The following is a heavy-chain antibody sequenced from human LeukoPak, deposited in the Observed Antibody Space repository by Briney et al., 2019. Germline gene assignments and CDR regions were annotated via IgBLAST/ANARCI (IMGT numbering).Heavy chain of an antibody. Sequence: SETLSLTCAVYGGSFSGYYWSWIRQPPGKGLEWIGEINHSGSTNYNPSLKSRVTISVDTSKNQFSLKLSSVTAADTAVYYCARGGATGARTRGAFVPSFDNWGQGRLVTVSS. CDR1: GGSFSGYY. V-gene: IGHV4-34*01. CDR2: INHSGST. J-gene: IGHJ4*02. CDR3: ARGGATGARTRGAFVPSFDN. D-gene: IGHD4/OR15-4a*01.